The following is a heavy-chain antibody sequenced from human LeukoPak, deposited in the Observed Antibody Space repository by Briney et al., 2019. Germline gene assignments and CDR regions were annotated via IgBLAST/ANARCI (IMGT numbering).Heavy chain of an antibody. Sequence: GGSLRLSCAASGFTFSSYAMSWVRQAPGKGLEWVANIKQDGSEKYYVDSVKGRFTISRDNAKNSLYLQMNSLRAEDTAVYYCARDNRRIDYWGQGTLVTVSS. CDR2: IKQDGSEK. D-gene: IGHD2/OR15-2a*01. V-gene: IGHV3-7*01. J-gene: IGHJ4*02. CDR3: ARDNRRIDY. CDR1: GFTFSSYA.